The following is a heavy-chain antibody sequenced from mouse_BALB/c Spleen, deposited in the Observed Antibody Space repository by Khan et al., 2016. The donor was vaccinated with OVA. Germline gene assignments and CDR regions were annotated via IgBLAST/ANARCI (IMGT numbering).Heavy chain of an antibody. CDR3: ASHLTGSFAY. J-gene: IGHJ3*01. Sequence: EVELVESAGDLVKPGGSLKLSCAASGFTFSSYGMSWVRQTPDKRLEWVATISSAGDYTYYPDNVKGRFTISRDNAKNTLYLQMSSLKSEDTATFYCASHLTGSFAYWGQGTLVTVSA. CDR2: ISSAGDYT. CDR1: GFTFSSYG. D-gene: IGHD4-1*01. V-gene: IGHV5-6*01.